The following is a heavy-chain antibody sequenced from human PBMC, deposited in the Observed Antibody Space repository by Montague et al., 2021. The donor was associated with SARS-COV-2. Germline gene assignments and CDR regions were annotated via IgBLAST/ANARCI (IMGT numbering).Heavy chain of an antibody. Sequence: SLRLSCAASGFTFSNYIMNWVRQAPGKGLEWVSSISSSRSYIYYADSVKGRFTISRDNAKNSLYLQMNSLRAKDTAVYYCARAPGYDGTDYWGQGTLVTVSS. CDR1: GFTFSNYI. CDR3: ARAPGYDGTDY. D-gene: IGHD4-23*01. V-gene: IGHV3-21*01. CDR2: ISSSRSYI. J-gene: IGHJ4*02.